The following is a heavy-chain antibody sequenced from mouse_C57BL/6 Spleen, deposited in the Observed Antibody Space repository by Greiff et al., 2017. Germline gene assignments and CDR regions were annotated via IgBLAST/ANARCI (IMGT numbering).Heavy chain of an antibody. CDR1: GFTFSDYG. V-gene: IGHV5-17*01. Sequence: EVQRVESGGGLVKPGGSLKLSCAASGFTFSDYGMHWVRQAPEKGLEWVAYISSGSSTIYYADTVKGRFTISSDNAKNTLFLQMTSLRSEDTAMYYCARTNWDAMDYWGKGTSVTVSS. CDR3: ARTNWDAMDY. CDR2: ISSGSSTI. D-gene: IGHD4-1*02. J-gene: IGHJ4*01.